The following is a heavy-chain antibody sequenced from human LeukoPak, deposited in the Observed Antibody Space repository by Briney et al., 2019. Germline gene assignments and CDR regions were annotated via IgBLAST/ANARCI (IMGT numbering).Heavy chain of an antibody. D-gene: IGHD3-10*01. J-gene: IGHJ4*02. CDR3: ARNMTYYGNDY. Sequence: AAVKLSCKASGYIFSAYNIHRGRQAPGQGLEWMGWVNPNTGDTYYADNFQGRVTMTRDTSISAVYMELSRLRSDDSAMYYCARNMTYYGNDYWGQGTLITVSS. V-gene: IGHV1-2*02. CDR1: GYIFSAYN. CDR2: VNPNTGDT.